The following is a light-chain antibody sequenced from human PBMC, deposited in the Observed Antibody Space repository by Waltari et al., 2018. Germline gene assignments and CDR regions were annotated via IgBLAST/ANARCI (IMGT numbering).Light chain of an antibody. Sequence: DIRMTQSPDSLVVSLGERATINCKSSQGLFYNSINKNYLAWYQQKAGQPPKLLIYWASTRESGVPDRFSGSGSGTDFTLTISSLQAEDVAVYYCQQYYSTPQTFGQGTKLEIK. CDR1: QGLFYNSINKNY. CDR3: QQYYSTPQT. J-gene: IGKJ2*01. V-gene: IGKV4-1*01. CDR2: WAS.